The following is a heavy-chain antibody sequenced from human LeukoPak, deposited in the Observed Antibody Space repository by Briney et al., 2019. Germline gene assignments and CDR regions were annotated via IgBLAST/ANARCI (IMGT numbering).Heavy chain of an antibody. CDR3: AKGVGCSSTSCPFDY. J-gene: IGHJ4*02. CDR2: ISGSGGST. Sequence: GGSLRLSCAASGSTFSSYAMSWVRQAPGKGLEWVSAISGSGGSTYYADSVKGRFTISRDNSKNTLYLQMNSLRAEDTAVYYCAKGVGCSSTSCPFDYWGQGTLVTVSS. D-gene: IGHD2-2*01. V-gene: IGHV3-23*01. CDR1: GSTFSSYA.